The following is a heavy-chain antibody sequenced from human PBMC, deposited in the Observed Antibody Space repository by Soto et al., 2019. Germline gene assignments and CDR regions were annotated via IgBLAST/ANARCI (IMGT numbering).Heavy chain of an antibody. Sequence: SETLSLTCTVSGGYISSYYWSWIRQPPGKGLEWIGYIYYSGSTNYNPSLKSRVTISVDTSKNQFSLKLSSVTAADTAVYYCARDKREDTAMDPYYFDYWGQGTLVTVSS. CDR1: GGYISSYY. CDR2: IYYSGST. CDR3: ARDKREDTAMDPYYFDY. D-gene: IGHD5-18*01. V-gene: IGHV4-59*01. J-gene: IGHJ4*02.